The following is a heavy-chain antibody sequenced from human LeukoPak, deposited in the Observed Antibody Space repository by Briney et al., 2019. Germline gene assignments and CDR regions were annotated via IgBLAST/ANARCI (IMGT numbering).Heavy chain of an antibody. CDR1: GFTFSSYW. D-gene: IGHD2-15*01. Sequence: GGSLRLSCAASGFTFSSYWMCWVRQAPGKGLEWVAIIKKDGSDKYYVDSVEGRFIISRDNAKNSLYLQMNRLRAEDTAVYYCLTSTRSHRFDYWGQGTLVTVSS. CDR2: IKKDGSDK. CDR3: LTSTRSHRFDY. J-gene: IGHJ4*02. V-gene: IGHV3-7*01.